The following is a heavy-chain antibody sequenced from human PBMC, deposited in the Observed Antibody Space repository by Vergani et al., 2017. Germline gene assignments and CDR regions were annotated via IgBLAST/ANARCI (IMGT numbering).Heavy chain of an antibody. CDR2: ISSSSSTI. Sequence: EVQLVESGGGLVQPGGSLRLSCAASGFTFSSYSMNWVRQAPGKGLEWVSYISSSSSTIYYADSVKGRFTISRDNSKNTLYLQMNSLRAEDTAVYYCAKDKGPWGYGSGSYSDYWGQGTLVTVSS. CDR3: AKDKGPWGYGSGSYSDY. J-gene: IGHJ4*02. D-gene: IGHD3-10*01. CDR1: GFTFSSYS. V-gene: IGHV3-48*01.